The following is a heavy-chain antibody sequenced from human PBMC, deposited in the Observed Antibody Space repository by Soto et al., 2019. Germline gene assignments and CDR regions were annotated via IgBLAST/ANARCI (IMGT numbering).Heavy chain of an antibody. CDR3: AKDRVGGTFYTPLGF. J-gene: IGHJ4*02. CDR1: VFNFDNYG. V-gene: IGHV3-30*18. D-gene: IGHD6-19*01. CDR2: ITYDGSNK. Sequence: GSLRVSCQASVFNFDNYGMNWVRQAPGKGLEWVAVITYDGSNKYYADSVKGRFTISRDNSKNTLSLHLNTLKPEDTAVYHCAKDRVGGTFYTPLGFWGQGTLVTVSS.